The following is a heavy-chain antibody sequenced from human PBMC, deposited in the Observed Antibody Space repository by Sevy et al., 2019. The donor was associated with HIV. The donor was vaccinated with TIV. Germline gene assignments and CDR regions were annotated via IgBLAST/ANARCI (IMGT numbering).Heavy chain of an antibody. D-gene: IGHD2-2*01. Sequence: GGSLRLSCAASEFTFSDYTLTWVRQAPGKGLEWVSSISGLSNYMYYADSVKGRFAVSRDNARNSLYLQMSSLRAEDTAMYYCARVGCSITCCPLHDAFDIWGQGTMVTVSS. J-gene: IGHJ3*02. V-gene: IGHV3-21*01. CDR3: ARVGCSITCCPLHDAFDI. CDR2: ISGLSNYM. CDR1: EFTFSDYT.